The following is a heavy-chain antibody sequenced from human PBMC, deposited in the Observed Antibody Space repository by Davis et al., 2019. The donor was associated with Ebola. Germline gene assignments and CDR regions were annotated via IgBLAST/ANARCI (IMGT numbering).Heavy chain of an antibody. V-gene: IGHV3-30*18. CDR1: GFTFRSYG. D-gene: IGHD5-24*01. Sequence: GESLKISCAASGFTFRSYGMHWVRQAPGKGLEWVAIISYDKSHKYYADSVKGRFTVSRDNSKNVLYLQMNSLRADDTAVYYCAKDHYLRDGYSVGLDYWGQGTLVTVSS. CDR3: AKDHYLRDGYSVGLDY. J-gene: IGHJ4*02. CDR2: ISYDKSHK.